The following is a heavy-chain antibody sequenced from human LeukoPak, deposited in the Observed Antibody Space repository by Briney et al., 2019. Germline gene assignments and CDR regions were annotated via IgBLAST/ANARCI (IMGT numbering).Heavy chain of an antibody. CDR1: GGTFSSYA. Sequence: SVKVSCKASGGTFSSYAVSWVRQAPGQGLEWMGGIIPIFGTANYAQKFQGRVTITADKSTSTAYMELSSLRSEDTAVYYCARDQYYYDSSGYYYYMDVWGKGTTVTVSS. CDR3: ARDQYYYDSSGYYYYMDV. D-gene: IGHD3-22*01. J-gene: IGHJ6*03. CDR2: IIPIFGTA. V-gene: IGHV1-69*06.